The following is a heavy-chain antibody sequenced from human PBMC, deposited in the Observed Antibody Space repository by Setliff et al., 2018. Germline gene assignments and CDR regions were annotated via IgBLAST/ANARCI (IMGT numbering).Heavy chain of an antibody. Sequence: PSETLSLTCTVSGGSIRSSTHYWGWIRQPPGKGLEWIGTIYYSGLTYYTPSFRSRATISVDTSKNRFTLQLSSVTAAATAVYYCAGYPGAGSNYKGVNWFDPWGQGTLVTVSS. J-gene: IGHJ5*02. CDR2: IYYSGLT. CDR1: GGSIRSSTHY. D-gene: IGHD3-10*01. CDR3: AGYPGAGSNYKGVNWFDP. V-gene: IGHV4-39*02.